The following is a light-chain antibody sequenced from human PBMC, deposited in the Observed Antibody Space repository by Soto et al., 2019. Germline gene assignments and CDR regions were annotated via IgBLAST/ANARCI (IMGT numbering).Light chain of an antibody. CDR1: QSLITRY. J-gene: IGKJ5*01. V-gene: IGKV3-20*01. CDR3: QQYGTSPT. Sequence: EIVLTQSPGTLSLFPGERATLSCRASQSLITRYLAWYQQKPGQAPRLLIYGASSRATGIPDRFSGSGSGTDFTLTISRLEPEDVAVYSCQQYGTSPTFGQGTRLAIK. CDR2: GAS.